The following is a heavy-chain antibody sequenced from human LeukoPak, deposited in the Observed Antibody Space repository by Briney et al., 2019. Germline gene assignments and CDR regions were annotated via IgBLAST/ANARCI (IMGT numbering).Heavy chain of an antibody. CDR3: ATRTRWELPLYTASDY. CDR2: IRYDGSNK. CDR1: GFTFSSYG. V-gene: IGHV3-30*02. J-gene: IGHJ4*02. D-gene: IGHD1-26*01. Sequence: PGGSLRLSCAASGFTFSSYGMHRVRQAPGKGLEWVAFIRYDGSNKYYADSVKGRFTISRDNSKNTLYLQMNSLRAEDTAVYYCATRTRWELPLYTASDYWGQGTLVTVSS.